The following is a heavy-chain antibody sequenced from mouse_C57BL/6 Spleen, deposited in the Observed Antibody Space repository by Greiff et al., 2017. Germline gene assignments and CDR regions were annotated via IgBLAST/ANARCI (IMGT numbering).Heavy chain of an antibody. J-gene: IGHJ2*01. D-gene: IGHD2-1*01. CDR2: INPSNGGT. CDR3: ARAGGNYELDY. CDR1: GYTFTSYW. V-gene: IGHV1-53*01. Sequence: QVQLQQPGTELVKPGASVKLSCKASGYTFTSYWMHWVKQRPGQGLEWIGNINPSNGGTNYNEKFKSKATLTVDKSSSTAYMQLNSLTSKDSAVYYCARAGGNYELDYWGQGTTLTVSS.